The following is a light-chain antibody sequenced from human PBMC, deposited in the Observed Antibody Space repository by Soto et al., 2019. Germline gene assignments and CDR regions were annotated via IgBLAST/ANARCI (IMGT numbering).Light chain of an antibody. CDR2: YVT. Sequence: QSALTQPASVSGSPGQSITISCTGTSSNIGSYNLISWFQHHPGKAPQLMIYYVTKRPSGVSSRFSGSKSGSTASLRISGLQAEDEADYYCCSFAGRGHFLFGTGTKLNVL. J-gene: IGLJ1*01. CDR1: SSNIGSYNL. CDR3: CSFAGRGHFL. V-gene: IGLV2-23*02.